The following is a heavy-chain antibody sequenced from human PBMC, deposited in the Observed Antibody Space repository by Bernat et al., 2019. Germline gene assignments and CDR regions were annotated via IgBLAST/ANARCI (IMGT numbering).Heavy chain of an antibody. CDR2: LNPSSGGT. Sequence: QVQLVQSGAEVKKPGASVKVSCKASGYTFTDYYMHWVRQAPGQGLEWMGRLNPSSGGTNYAQKFQGRVTMTRDTSISTAYMELSNLRSDDTAMYFCASGGSTGGDFGVLGTRYYYYMDLWGKGTTVTVSS. CDR3: ASGGSTGGDFGVLGTRYYYYMDL. D-gene: IGHD3-3*01. CDR1: GYTFTDYY. J-gene: IGHJ6*03. V-gene: IGHV1-2*06.